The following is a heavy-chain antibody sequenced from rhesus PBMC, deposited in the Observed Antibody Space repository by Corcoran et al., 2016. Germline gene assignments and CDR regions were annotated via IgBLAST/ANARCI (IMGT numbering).Heavy chain of an antibody. V-gene: IGHV4-173*01. Sequence: QLQLQESGPGLVKPSETLSLTCAVSGGSIRSNYWSWIRQPPGKGLEWVGRFSGRGGTTDYNPSLKSRVTISTDTSKNRFFLRFSFVTAADTAVYYCARDRSSSYEAAFDFWGQGLRVIVSS. D-gene: IGHD6-43*01. CDR2: FSGRGGTT. J-gene: IGHJ3*01. CDR3: ARDRSSSYEAAFDF. CDR1: GGSIRSNY.